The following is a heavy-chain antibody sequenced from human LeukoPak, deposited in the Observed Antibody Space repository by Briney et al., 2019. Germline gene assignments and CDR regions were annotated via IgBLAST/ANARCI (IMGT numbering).Heavy chain of an antibody. CDR2: ISYDGNNQ. CDR3: AKDAGDQGYFDY. CDR1: GFTFRSYA. J-gene: IGHJ4*02. V-gene: IGHV3-30*04. D-gene: IGHD3-16*01. Sequence: GGSLRLSCAASGFTFRSYAMHWVRQAPGTGLEWVSFISYDGNNQYYADSVKGRFTISRDNSKNTLYLQMNSLRTEDTAVYYCAKDAGDQGYFDYWGQGTLVTVSS.